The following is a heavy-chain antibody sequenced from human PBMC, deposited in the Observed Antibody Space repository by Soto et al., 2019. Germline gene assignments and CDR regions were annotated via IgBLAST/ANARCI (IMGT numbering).Heavy chain of an antibody. CDR2: IKQDGSEK. J-gene: IGHJ4*02. CDR1: GFTFSSYW. V-gene: IGHV3-7*01. CDR3: ARGLGYSSSWYYFDY. Sequence: GGSLRLSCAPSGFTFSSYWMSWVRQAPGKGLEWVANIKQDGSEKYYVDSVKGRFTISRDNAKNSLYLQMNSLRAEDTAVYYCARGLGYSSSWYYFDYWGQGTLVTVSS. D-gene: IGHD6-13*01.